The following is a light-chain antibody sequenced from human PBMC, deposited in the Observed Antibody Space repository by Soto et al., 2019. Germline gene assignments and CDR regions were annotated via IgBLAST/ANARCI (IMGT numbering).Light chain of an antibody. CDR1: ISNIGAGYD. J-gene: IGLJ1*01. CDR3: QSYDGTLSGSYV. V-gene: IGLV1-40*01. CDR2: GTT. Sequence: QSVLTQPPSVSGAPGQRVTIYCTGSISNIGAGYDVHWYQQLPGTAPKLVMYGTTNRPSGVPDRFSGSKSGTSASLAITGLQADDEADYYCQSYDGTLSGSYVFGIGTKLTVL.